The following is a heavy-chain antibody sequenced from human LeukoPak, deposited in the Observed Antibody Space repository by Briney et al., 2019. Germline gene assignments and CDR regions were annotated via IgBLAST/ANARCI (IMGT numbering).Heavy chain of an antibody. V-gene: IGHV4-59*01. CDR2: ISYTGIT. D-gene: IGHD6-19*01. Sequence: PSETLSLTCSVSGGSIGGYYWTWVRQPRGKGLEYIGYISYTGITYSNPSLIRRVTISVATSKTQFSLKLASVTAAGTAVYYCARRLYSSGWSYWFDHWGQGTLVTVSS. J-gene: IGHJ5*02. CDR3: ARRLYSSGWSYWFDH. CDR1: GGSIGGYY.